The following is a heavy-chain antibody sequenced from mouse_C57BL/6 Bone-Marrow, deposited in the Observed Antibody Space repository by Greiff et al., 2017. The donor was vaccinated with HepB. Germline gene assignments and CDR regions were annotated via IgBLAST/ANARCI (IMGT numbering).Heavy chain of an antibody. V-gene: IGHV14-3*01. Sequence: EVKLVESVAELVRPGASVKLSCTASGFNIKNTSMHWVKQRPEQGLEWIGRIDPANGNTKYAPKFQGKATITADTSANTAYLQLSSLTSEDTAIYYCASHVRRGFAYGGQGTRVTVSA. D-gene: IGHD2-14*01. CDR1: GFNIKNTS. J-gene: IGHJ3*01. CDR2: IDPANGNT. CDR3: ASHVRRGFAY.